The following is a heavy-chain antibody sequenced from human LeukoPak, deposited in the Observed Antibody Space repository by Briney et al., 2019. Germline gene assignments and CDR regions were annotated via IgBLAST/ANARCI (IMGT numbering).Heavy chain of an antibody. CDR1: GGSISSGGYY. Sequence: SETLSLTCTVSGGSISSGGYYWSWIRQPPGKGLEWIGYIYHSGSTYYNPSLKSRVTISVDTSKNQFSLKLSSVTAADTAVYYCARGTNYYGSGSYCHYWGQGTLVTVSS. V-gene: IGHV4-30-2*01. CDR2: IYHSGST. J-gene: IGHJ4*02. D-gene: IGHD3-10*01. CDR3: ARGTNYYGSGSYCHY.